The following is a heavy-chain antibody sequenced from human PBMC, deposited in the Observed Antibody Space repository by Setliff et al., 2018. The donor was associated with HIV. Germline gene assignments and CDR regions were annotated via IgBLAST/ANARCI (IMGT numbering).Heavy chain of an antibody. V-gene: IGHV3-7*01. CDR2: IKQAGSQK. CDR1: GFTFSTDW. J-gene: IGHJ4*02. CDR3: ARRGALRMAVVGYFDY. D-gene: IGHD6-19*01. Sequence: GGSLRLSCTASGFTFSTDWRTGVLRAPGKGLEFLANIKQAGSQKFYVDSVKGRFTISRDNAKNSVYLQMNSLGAEDTAVYYCARRGALRMAVVGYFDYWGQGTLVTVSS.